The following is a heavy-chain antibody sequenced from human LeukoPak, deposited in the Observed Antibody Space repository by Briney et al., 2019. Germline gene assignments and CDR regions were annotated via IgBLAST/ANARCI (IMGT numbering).Heavy chain of an antibody. CDR3: AKPRYYDFWSGFPLDY. Sequence: GGSLRLSCAASGFTFSSYAMSWVRQAPGKGLEWVSAISGSGGSTYYADSVKGRFTISRDNSKNTLYLQMNSLRAEDTAVYYCAKPRYYDFWSGFPLDYWGQGTLVTVSS. J-gene: IGHJ4*02. D-gene: IGHD3-3*01. CDR2: ISGSGGST. V-gene: IGHV3-23*01. CDR1: GFTFSSYA.